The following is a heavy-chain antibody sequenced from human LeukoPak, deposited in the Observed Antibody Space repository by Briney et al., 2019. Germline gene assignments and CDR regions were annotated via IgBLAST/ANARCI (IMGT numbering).Heavy chain of an antibody. CDR1: GFIFSNYW. Sequence: GGSLRLSCAASGFIFSNYWMSWVRQAPGKGLEWVSAISGSGGSTYYADSVKGRFTISRDNSKNTLYLQMNSLRAEDTAVYYCARGPSGYHNTGGQGTLVTVSS. D-gene: IGHD5-12*01. CDR2: ISGSGGST. CDR3: ARGPSGYHNT. J-gene: IGHJ4*02. V-gene: IGHV3-23*01.